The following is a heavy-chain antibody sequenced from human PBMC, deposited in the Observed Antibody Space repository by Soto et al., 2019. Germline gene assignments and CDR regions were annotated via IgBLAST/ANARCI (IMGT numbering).Heavy chain of an antibody. V-gene: IGHV4-31*03. Sequence: SETLSLTCTVSGGSISSGGYYWSWIRQHPGKGLEWIGYIYYSGSTYYNPSLKSRVTISVDTSKNQFSLKLSSVTAADTAVYYCAREIGGRYGEGFDPWGQGTLVTVSS. CDR1: GGSISSGGYY. CDR2: IYYSGST. CDR3: AREIGGRYGEGFDP. J-gene: IGHJ5*02. D-gene: IGHD4-17*01.